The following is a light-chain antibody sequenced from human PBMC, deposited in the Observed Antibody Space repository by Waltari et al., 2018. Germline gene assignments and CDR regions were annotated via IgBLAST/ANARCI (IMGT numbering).Light chain of an antibody. V-gene: IGLV2-11*01. CDR3: FSHAGSYVV. J-gene: IGLJ2*01. CDR1: HNKVGAYNY. Sequence: SVLTQPCSVSGHPGQSVTVSSTCTHNKVGAYNYVCWYQHHPGKVPNLMISDVSKRSSGVPDRFSGSKSGNTASLSISGLQTDDEADYYCFSHAGSYVVFGGGTKLTVL. CDR2: DVS.